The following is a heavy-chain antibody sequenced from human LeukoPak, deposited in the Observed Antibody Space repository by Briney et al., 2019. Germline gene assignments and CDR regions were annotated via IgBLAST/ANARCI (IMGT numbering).Heavy chain of an antibody. J-gene: IGHJ4*02. Sequence: GGSLRLSCAASGFTFSSHGMHWVRQAPGKGLEWVAVIWYDGSNKYYADSVKGRFTISRDNSKNTLYLQMNSLRAEDTAVYYCARDRVFTIFGHWGQGTLVTVSS. CDR3: ARDRVFTIFGH. D-gene: IGHD3-3*01. V-gene: IGHV3-33*01. CDR2: IWYDGSNK. CDR1: GFTFSSHG.